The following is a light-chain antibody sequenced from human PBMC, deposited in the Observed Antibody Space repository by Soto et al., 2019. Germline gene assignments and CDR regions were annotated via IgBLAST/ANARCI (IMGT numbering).Light chain of an antibody. J-gene: IGKJ2*01. CDR1: QSVSSTY. CDR3: QQYGSSPPYT. V-gene: IGKV3-20*01. CDR2: GTS. Sequence: EIVLTQSPGTLSLSPGERATLSCRASQSVSSTYLVWYQQKPGQAPRLLIYGTSNRATGIPDRFSGSGSGTDFTLTISRLEPEDFAVYYCQQYGSSPPYTFGQGTKLDIK.